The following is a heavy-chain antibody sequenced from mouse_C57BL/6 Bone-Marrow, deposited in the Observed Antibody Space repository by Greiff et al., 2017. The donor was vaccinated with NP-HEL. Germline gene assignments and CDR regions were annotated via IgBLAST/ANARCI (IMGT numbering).Heavy chain of an antibody. CDR1: GYAFSSYW. J-gene: IGHJ4*01. V-gene: IGHV1-80*01. CDR2: IYPGDGDT. Sequence: QVQLQQSGAELVKPGASVKISCKASGYAFSSYWMNWVKQRPGKGLEWIGQIYPGDGDTNSNGKFKGKATLTADKSSSTAYMQLSSLTSEDSAVYFCARVKSYYYAMDYWGQGTSVTVSS. CDR3: ARVKSYYYAMDY.